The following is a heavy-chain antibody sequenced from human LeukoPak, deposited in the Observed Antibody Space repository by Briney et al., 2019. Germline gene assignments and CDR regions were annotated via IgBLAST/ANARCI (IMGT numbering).Heavy chain of an antibody. CDR1: GYTFTSYG. CDR2: INPNSGGT. Sequence: ASVKVSCKASGYTFTSYGISWVRQAPGQGLEWMGRINPNSGGTNYAQKFQGRVTMTRDTSISTAYMELSRLRSDDTAVYYCARDLRSGYSAYWGQGTLVTVSS. J-gene: IGHJ4*02. CDR3: ARDLRSGYSAY. V-gene: IGHV1-2*06. D-gene: IGHD3-22*01.